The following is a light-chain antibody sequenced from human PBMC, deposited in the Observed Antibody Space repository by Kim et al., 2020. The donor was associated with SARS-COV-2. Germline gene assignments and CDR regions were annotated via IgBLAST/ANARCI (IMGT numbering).Light chain of an antibody. CDR1: QTVLYNSNNKNY. V-gene: IGKV4-1*01. CDR2: WAS. J-gene: IGKJ2*03. Sequence: DIVMTQSPDSLAVSLGERATLNCKYSQTVLYNSNNKNYLAWYQQKPGQAPKLLIYWASIRESGVSDRFSGSGSETDFTLTISSLQDEDVAVYYCQQYYSTPPSFGHGTKLEI. CDR3: QQYYSTPPS.